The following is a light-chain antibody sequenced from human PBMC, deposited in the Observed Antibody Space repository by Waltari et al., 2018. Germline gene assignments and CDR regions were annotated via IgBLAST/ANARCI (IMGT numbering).Light chain of an antibody. CDR3: QSWGTGIPWV. CDR2: LNSDGSH. Sequence: QLVLTQSPSASASLGASVKLTCTLSSGHSIYAIAWHQQQPEKGPRYLMKLNSDGSHSKGDGIPDRFSGSSSGAERSLTISNLQSEDEADYYCQSWGTGIPWVFGGGTKLTVL. J-gene: IGLJ3*02. V-gene: IGLV4-69*01. CDR1: SGHSIYA.